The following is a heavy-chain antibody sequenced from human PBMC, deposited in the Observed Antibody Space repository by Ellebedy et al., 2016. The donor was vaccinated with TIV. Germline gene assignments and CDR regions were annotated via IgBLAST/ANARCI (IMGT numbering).Heavy chain of an antibody. CDR1: GYSFTSYW. D-gene: IGHD4-23*01. Sequence: GESLKISXKGSGYSFTSYWIGWVRQMPGKGLEWMGIIYPGDSDTRYSPSFQGQVTISADKSISTAYLQWSSLKASDTAMYYCARHTGGGNSEFDLGYWGQGTLVTVSS. CDR2: IYPGDSDT. CDR3: ARHTGGGNSEFDLGY. J-gene: IGHJ4*02. V-gene: IGHV5-51*01.